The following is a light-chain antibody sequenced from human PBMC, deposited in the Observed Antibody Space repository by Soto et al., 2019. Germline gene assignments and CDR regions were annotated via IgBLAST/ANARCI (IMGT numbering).Light chain of an antibody. CDR1: SSDVGGYNY. V-gene: IGLV2-8*01. Sequence: QSALTQPPSASGSPGQSVTISCTGTSSDVGGYNYVSWYQQHPGKAPKLMIYEVSKRPSGVPDRFSGYKSGNTAALPVSGLQAEEEADYYCSSYAGSNNLGVFGGGTKLTVL. CDR2: EVS. CDR3: SSYAGSNNLGV. J-gene: IGLJ3*02.